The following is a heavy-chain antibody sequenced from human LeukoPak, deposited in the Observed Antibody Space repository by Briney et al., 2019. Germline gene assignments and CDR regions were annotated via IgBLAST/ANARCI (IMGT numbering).Heavy chain of an antibody. V-gene: IGHV3-11*01. J-gene: IGHJ5*02. CDR1: GFTFSDYY. CDR3: ARDLPSRRLLSRLLWFGDHWFDP. D-gene: IGHD3-10*01. Sequence: GGSLRLSCAASGFTFSDYYMSWIRQAPGKGLEWVSYISSSGSTIYYADSVKGRFTISRDNAKNSLYLQMNSLRAEDTAVYYCARDLPSRRLLSRLLWFGDHWFDPWGQGTLVTVSS. CDR2: ISSSGSTI.